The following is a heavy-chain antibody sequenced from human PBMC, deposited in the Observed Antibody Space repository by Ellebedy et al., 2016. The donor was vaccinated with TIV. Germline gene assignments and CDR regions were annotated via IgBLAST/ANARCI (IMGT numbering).Heavy chain of an antibody. V-gene: IGHV4-4*07. D-gene: IGHD5-18*01. CDR1: GGSISSYY. Sequence: SETLSLTXTVSGGSISSYYWSWIRQPAGKGLEWIGRIYTSGSTNYNPSLKSRVTMSVDTSKNQFSLKLSSVTAADTAVYYCARGDTAMGHFDYWGQGTLVTVSS. CDR3: ARGDTAMGHFDY. CDR2: IYTSGST. J-gene: IGHJ4*02.